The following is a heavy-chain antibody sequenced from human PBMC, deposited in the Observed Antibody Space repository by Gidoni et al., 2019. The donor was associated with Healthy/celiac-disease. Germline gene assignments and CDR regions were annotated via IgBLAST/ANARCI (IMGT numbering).Heavy chain of an antibody. J-gene: IGHJ5*02. D-gene: IGHD6-19*01. CDR1: GFTFSSNA. CDR2: ISGSGGST. V-gene: IGHV3-23*01. Sequence: EVQLLESGGGLVQPGGSLRLPCAASGFTFSSNAMSWVRQAPGKGLEWVSAISGSGGSTYYADSVKGRFTISRDNSKNTLYLQMNSLRAEDTAVYYCAKASGYSSGWLGFDPWGQGTLVTVSS. CDR3: AKASGYSSGWLGFDP.